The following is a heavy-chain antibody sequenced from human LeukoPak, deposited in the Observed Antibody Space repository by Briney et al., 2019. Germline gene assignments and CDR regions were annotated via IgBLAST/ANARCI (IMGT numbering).Heavy chain of an antibody. CDR3: ARGGMVGSGSYKY. V-gene: IGHV3-48*04. CDR1: GFTFSDYW. CDR2: ISSSSSII. Sequence: GGSLRLSCAASGFTSGFTFSDYWMSWARQAPGKGLEWVSYISSSSSIIYYADSVKGRFTISRDNAKNSLYLQMNSLRAEDTAVYYCARGGMVGSGSYKYWGQGTLVTVSS. D-gene: IGHD3-10*01. J-gene: IGHJ4*02.